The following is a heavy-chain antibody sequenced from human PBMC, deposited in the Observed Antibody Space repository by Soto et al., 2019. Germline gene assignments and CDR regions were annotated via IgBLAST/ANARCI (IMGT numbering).Heavy chain of an antibody. CDR2: ISSDSSFT. CDR1: GFTFTDFY. V-gene: IGHV3-11*06. CDR3: ARGNALIDH. J-gene: IGHJ4*02. Sequence: QVQLVESGGGLVKPGGSLRLSCAASGFTFTDFYMSWIRQAPGKGLEWVSSISSDSSFTNYADSVKGRFAISRDNAKKSLYLQMNSLRAEDTAIYYCARGNALIDHWGQGTLVTVSS.